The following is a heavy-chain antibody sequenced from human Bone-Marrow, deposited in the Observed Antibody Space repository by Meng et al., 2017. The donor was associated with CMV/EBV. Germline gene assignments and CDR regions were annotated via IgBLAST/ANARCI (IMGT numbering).Heavy chain of an antibody. CDR1: RFSVNTNY. CDR3: ARSLSTAADY. V-gene: IGHV3-66*02. J-gene: IGHJ4*02. CDR2: IHSGGTT. D-gene: IGHD6-13*01. Sequence: GESLKISCAASRFSVNTNYMSWVRQTPGKGLEWVSIIHSGGTTHYADSVRGRFTISRDHTKNTLYLQMTSLRPDDSGVYYCARSLSTAADYWGQGTLVTVSS.